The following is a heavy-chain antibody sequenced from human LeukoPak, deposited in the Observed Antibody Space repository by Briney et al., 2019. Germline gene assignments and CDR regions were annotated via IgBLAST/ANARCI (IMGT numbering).Heavy chain of an antibody. CDR2: IRYDGSNK. J-gene: IGHJ3*02. D-gene: IGHD1-1*01. Sequence: PGRSLRLSCSASGFTFSSYGMHWVRQAPGRGLEWVAFIRYDGSNKYYADSVKGRFTISRDNSKNTLYLQMNSLRAEDTAVYYCAKGPYNWNDSAFDIWGQGTMVTVSS. V-gene: IGHV3-30*02. CDR3: AKGPYNWNDSAFDI. CDR1: GFTFSSYG.